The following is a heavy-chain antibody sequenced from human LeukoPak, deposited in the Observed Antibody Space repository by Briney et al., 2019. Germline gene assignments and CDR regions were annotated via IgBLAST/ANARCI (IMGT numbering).Heavy chain of an antibody. Sequence: ASVKVSCKASGYTFTSYGISWVRQAPGQGLEWMGWISAYNGNTNYAQKLQGRVTMTRNTSISTAYMELSSLRSEDTAVYYCARAWIMVRGVMVYWGQGTLVTVSS. D-gene: IGHD3-10*01. CDR2: ISAYNGNT. CDR1: GYTFTSYG. J-gene: IGHJ4*02. V-gene: IGHV1-18*01. CDR3: ARAWIMVRGVMVY.